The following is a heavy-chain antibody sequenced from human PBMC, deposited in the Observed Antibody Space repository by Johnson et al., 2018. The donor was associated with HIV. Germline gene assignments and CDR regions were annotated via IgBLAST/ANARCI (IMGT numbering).Heavy chain of an antibody. CDR1: GFSFSSYA. CDR2: LSYDGSNK. Sequence: QVQLVESGGGLVQPGGSLRLSCAASGFSFSSYAMHWVRQAPGKGLEWVAVLSYDGSNKYYADSVKGRFTISRDNSKNTLYLQMNSLRAEDTAVYYWARDRSMIVVVEAFDSWGQGTMVTVSS. CDR3: ARDRSMIVVVEAFDS. V-gene: IGHV3-30-3*01. J-gene: IGHJ3*02. D-gene: IGHD3-22*01.